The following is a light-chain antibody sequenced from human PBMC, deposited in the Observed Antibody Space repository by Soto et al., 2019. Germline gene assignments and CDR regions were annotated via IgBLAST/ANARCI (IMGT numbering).Light chain of an antibody. V-gene: IGKV3-11*01. CDR3: QHRYYWPLS. J-gene: IGKJ4*01. Sequence: EVVLTQSPATLSLSPEEKATRSCRASQDINTYLGWYQQKPGQPPRLLIYDASNRASGIPARFSGSGSGTDFTLTIDTLDPEDFAIYYCQHRYYWPLSFGAGTKVDIK. CDR1: QDINTY. CDR2: DAS.